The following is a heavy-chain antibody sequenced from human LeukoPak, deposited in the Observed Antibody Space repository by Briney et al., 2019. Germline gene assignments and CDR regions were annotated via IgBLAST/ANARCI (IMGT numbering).Heavy chain of an antibody. Sequence: GGSLRLSCAASGFTVSSNYMSWVRQAPGKGLEWVSVIYSGGSTYYADSVKGRFTISRDNSKNTLYLQMNSLRAEDTAVYYCARAGFTFGVDYMDVWGKGTTVTVSS. D-gene: IGHD3-3*01. CDR1: GFTVSSNY. J-gene: IGHJ6*03. CDR2: IYSGGST. CDR3: ARAGFTFGVDYMDV. V-gene: IGHV3-66*01.